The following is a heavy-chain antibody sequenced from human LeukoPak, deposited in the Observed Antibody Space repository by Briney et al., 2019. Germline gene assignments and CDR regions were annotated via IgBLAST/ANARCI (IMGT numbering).Heavy chain of an antibody. V-gene: IGHV4-34*01. J-gene: IGHJ4*02. D-gene: IGHD3-22*01. CDR2: INHSGST. Sequence: KSSETLSLTCAVYGGSFSGYYWSWIRQPPGKGLEWIGEINHSGSTNYNPSLKSRVTISVDTSKNQFSLKLSSVTAADTAVYYCARDPDSSGHSLHYFDYWGQGTLVTVSS. CDR1: GGSFSGYY. CDR3: ARDPDSSGHSLHYFDY.